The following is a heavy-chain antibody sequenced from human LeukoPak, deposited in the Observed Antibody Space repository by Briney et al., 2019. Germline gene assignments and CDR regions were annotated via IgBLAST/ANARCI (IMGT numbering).Heavy chain of an antibody. V-gene: IGHV4-59*01. Sequence: SETLSLTCTVSGGSISSYYWSWNRQPPGKGLEWIGYIYYSGSTNYNPSLKSRVTISVDTSKNQFSLKLSSVTAADTAVYYCARGGAYYDILTGYRAAYYFDYWGQGTLVSVSS. CDR3: ARGGAYYDILTGYRAAYYFDY. CDR1: GGSISSYY. D-gene: IGHD3-9*01. J-gene: IGHJ4*02. CDR2: IYYSGST.